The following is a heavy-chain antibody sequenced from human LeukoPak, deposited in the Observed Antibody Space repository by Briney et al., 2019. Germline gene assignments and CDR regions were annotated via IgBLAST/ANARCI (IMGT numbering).Heavy chain of an antibody. CDR2: IGGSGTST. Sequence: PGVSLRLSCAASGFDFINYAMTWVRQAPGKGLAWVSAIGGSGTSTYYADSMRGRFTVSRDNSKNTVYLQLNSLRADDTAVYYCAKSVDYGDYGDLDYWGQGTLVTVSS. CDR3: AKSVDYGDYGDLDY. V-gene: IGHV3-23*01. D-gene: IGHD4-17*01. CDR1: GFDFINYA. J-gene: IGHJ4*02.